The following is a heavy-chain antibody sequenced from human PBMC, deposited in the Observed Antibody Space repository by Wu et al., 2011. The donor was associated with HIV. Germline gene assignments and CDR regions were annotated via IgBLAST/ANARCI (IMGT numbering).Heavy chain of an antibody. D-gene: IGHD5-12*01. CDR2: INPNSGGT. J-gene: IGHJ6*02. Sequence: QVQLVQSGAEVKKPGASVKVSCKVSGFTFIGYHMHWVRQAPGQGLEWMGWINPNSGGTHYAQKFQGRVTMTRDTSINTAYMELSSLKSEDSAVFYCAXGGYSGYNSSIYFHYGMDVWGQGTTVTVSS. V-gene: IGHV1-2*02. CDR1: GFTFIGYH. CDR3: AXGGYSGYNSSIYFHYGMDV.